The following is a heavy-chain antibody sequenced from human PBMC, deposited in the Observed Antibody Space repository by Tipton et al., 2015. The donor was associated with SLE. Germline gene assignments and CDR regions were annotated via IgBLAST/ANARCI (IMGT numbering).Heavy chain of an antibody. V-gene: IGHV4-61*05. Sequence: TLSLTCTVSGGSISSSSYYWGWIRQPPGKGLEWIGYIYYSGSTNYNPSLKSRVTISVDTSKNQFSLKLSSVTAADTAVYYCARCYGYYMDVWGKGTTVTVSS. CDR1: GGSISSSSYY. CDR2: IYYSGST. CDR3: ARCYGYYMDV. D-gene: IGHD2-15*01. J-gene: IGHJ6*03.